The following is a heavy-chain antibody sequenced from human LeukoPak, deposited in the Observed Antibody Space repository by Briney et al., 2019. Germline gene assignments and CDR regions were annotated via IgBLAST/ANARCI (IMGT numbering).Heavy chain of an antibody. CDR1: GHTFTAYY. J-gene: IGHJ3*02. CDR2: INPNSGDT. CDR3: ARGPTLGIDS. V-gene: IGHV1-2*02. Sequence: ASVKVSCRASGHTFTAYYIHWVRQAPGQGLVWMGWINPNSGDTNLPQRSQGRDTMTRDTSIITPYIELSSLTSDDTGMYHCARGPTLGIDSWGQGTLVTVSS.